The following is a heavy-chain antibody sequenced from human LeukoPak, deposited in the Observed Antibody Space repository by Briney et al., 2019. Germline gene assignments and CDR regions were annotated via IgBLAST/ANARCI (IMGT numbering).Heavy chain of an antibody. Sequence: ASVKVSCKASGYTFNTYNINWVRQAPGQGLEWMGWISGYNGNTNYAQKLQGRVTMTTDTSTSTAYMELRSLKSDDTAVYYCASLKNYYDSSGYLVTDAFDIWGQGTMVTVSS. CDR3: ASLKNYYDSSGYLVTDAFDI. CDR1: GYTFNTYN. D-gene: IGHD3-22*01. CDR2: ISGYNGNT. J-gene: IGHJ3*02. V-gene: IGHV1-18*01.